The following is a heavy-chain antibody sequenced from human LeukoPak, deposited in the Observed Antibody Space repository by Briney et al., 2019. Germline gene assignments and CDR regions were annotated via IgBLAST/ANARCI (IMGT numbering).Heavy chain of an antibody. CDR1: VRSFSVYY. V-gene: IGHV4-34*01. Sequence: SETQSLICAVYVRSFSVYYWSWIRHPPGKGLVCIGELNHSGSTNYNPSLKSPVTIPVDKSKNQFSLKIKSVTAPEPDGIYCATLRLVYYGSGSYSADGMDVWGKGTTVTVSS. D-gene: IGHD3-10*01. J-gene: IGHJ6*04. CDR3: ATLRLVYYGSGSYSADGMDV. CDR2: LNHSGST.